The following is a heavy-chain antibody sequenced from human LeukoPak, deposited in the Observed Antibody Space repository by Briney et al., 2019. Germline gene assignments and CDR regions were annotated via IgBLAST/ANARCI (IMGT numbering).Heavy chain of an antibody. CDR3: ARGDDYYDSSGYPFDY. Sequence: SETLSLTCTVSGGSISSYYWSWIRQPAGKGLEWIGRIYTSGSTNYNPSLKSRVTMSVDTSKNQFSLKLSSVTAADTAVYYCARGDDYYDSSGYPFDYWGQGTLVTVSS. D-gene: IGHD3-22*01. CDR2: IYTSGST. J-gene: IGHJ4*02. V-gene: IGHV4-4*07. CDR1: GGSISSYY.